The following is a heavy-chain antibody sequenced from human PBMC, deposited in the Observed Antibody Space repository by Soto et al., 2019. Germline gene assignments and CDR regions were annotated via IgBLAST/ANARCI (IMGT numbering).Heavy chain of an antibody. CDR1: GGSIDSSSFY. Sequence: SETLSLTCTVSGGSIDSSSFYWGWVRQPPGKGLEWIGSLFYSGRTHYNPSLKSRAAISVDAPRHQFSLRLSAVTAADTAVYFCATHGGKPKTLTIIGGMDVWGQGTTVTVSS. D-gene: IGHD3-16*01. J-gene: IGHJ6*02. CDR2: LFYSGRT. V-gene: IGHV4-39*01. CDR3: ATHGGKPKTLTIIGGMDV.